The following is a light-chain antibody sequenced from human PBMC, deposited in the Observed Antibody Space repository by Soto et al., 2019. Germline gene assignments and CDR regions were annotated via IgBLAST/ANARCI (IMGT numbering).Light chain of an antibody. Sequence: QSVLTQPPSVSGAPGQRVTISCTGSSSNIGAGYDVHWYQQLPGTAPKLLIYGNSNRPSGVPDRFSGSKSGTSASLAITGRQAADEADYSCQSYDSSLSGWVFGGGTKVTVL. CDR1: SSNIGAGYD. J-gene: IGLJ3*02. CDR3: QSYDSSLSGWV. CDR2: GNS. V-gene: IGLV1-40*01.